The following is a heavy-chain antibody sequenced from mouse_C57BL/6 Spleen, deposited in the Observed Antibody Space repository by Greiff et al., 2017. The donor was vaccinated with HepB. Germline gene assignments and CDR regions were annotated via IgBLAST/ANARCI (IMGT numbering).Heavy chain of an antibody. J-gene: IGHJ4*01. CDR2: ISSGGDYI. Sequence: LVESGEGLVKPGGSLKLSCAASGFTFSSYSMSWVRQTPEKRLEWVAYISSGGDYIYYADTVKGRFTISRDNARNTLYLQMSSLKSEDTAMYYCTRNYYGSSYGGAMDYWGQGTSVTVSS. CDR1: GFTFSSYS. CDR3: TRNYYGSSYGGAMDY. V-gene: IGHV5-9-1*02. D-gene: IGHD1-1*01.